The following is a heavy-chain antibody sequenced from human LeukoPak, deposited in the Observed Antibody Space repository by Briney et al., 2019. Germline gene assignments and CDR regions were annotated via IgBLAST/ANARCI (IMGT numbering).Heavy chain of an antibody. J-gene: IGHJ4*02. V-gene: IGHV3-48*01. D-gene: IGHD3-3*01. CDR3: ARGARGFWSGYYDY. CDR1: GFTFSSYS. Sequence: GGSLRPSCAASGFTFSSYSMNWVRQAPGKRLEWVSYISSGSSTIYYTDSVKGRFTISRDNAKDSLYLQMNSLRAEDTAVYYCARGARGFWSGYYDYWGQGTLVTVSS. CDR2: ISSGSSTI.